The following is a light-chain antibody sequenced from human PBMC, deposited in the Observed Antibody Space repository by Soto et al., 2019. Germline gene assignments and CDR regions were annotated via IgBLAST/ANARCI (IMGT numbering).Light chain of an antibody. CDR3: QQRSNWPRT. CDR2: DAS. CDR1: QSVSSTY. V-gene: IGKV3D-20*02. J-gene: IGKJ1*01. Sequence: DIVLTQSPCTLFLSPGERATLSCRASQSVSSTYLAWYQQKPGQAPRLLIYDASSRATGIPDRFSGSGSGTDFTLTISSLEPEDFAVYYCQQRSNWPRTFGQGTKVDI.